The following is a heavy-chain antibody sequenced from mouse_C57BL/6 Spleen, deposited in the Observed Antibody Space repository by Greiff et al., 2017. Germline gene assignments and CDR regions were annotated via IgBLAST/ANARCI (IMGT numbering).Heavy chain of an antibody. Sequence: VQLQQSGAELAKPGASVKLSCKASGYTFTSYWMHWVKQRPGQGLEWIGYINPSSGYTKYNQKFKDKATLTADKSSSTAYMQLSSLTYEDSAVYDCAREEITTVVATDWYFDVWGTGTTVTVSS. CDR2: INPSSGYT. CDR3: AREEITTVVATDWYFDV. D-gene: IGHD1-1*01. V-gene: IGHV1-7*01. CDR1: GYTFTSYW. J-gene: IGHJ1*03.